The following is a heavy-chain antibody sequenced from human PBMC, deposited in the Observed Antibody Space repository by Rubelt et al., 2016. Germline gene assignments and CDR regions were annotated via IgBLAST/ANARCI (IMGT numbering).Heavy chain of an antibody. CDR2: IYYSGST. D-gene: IGHD6-19*01. CDR1: GGSISSSSYY. J-gene: IGHJ4*02. V-gene: IGHV4-61*05. CDR3: ARDNGKAVAGRSLDY. Sequence: QLQLQESGPGLVKPSETLSLTCTVSGGSISSSSYYWDWIRQPPGKGLEWIGYIYYSGSTNYNPSLKSRVTISVDTSKNQFYLKMSSVTAADTAVYYCARDNGKAVAGRSLDYWGQGTLVTVSS.